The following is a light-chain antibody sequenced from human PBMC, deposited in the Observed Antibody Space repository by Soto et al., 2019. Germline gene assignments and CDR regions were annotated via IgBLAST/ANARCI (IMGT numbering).Light chain of an antibody. CDR1: RSNIGAGFD. CDR3: QSYDRSLNGYV. V-gene: IGLV1-40*01. Sequence: QSVLTQPPSVSGAPGQRVTISCTGSRSNIGAGFDVHWYQQLPGKAPKLLIYGNNNRPSGVPDRFSGSKSDTSSSLAITGVQAEDEADYYCQSYDRSLNGYVFGTWTKLTVL. CDR2: GNN. J-gene: IGLJ1*01.